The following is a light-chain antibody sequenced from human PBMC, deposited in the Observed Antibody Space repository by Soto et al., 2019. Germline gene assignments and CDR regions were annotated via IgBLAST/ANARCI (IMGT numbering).Light chain of an antibody. Sequence: QSVLTQPASVSGAPGQSITISCTGTSSDVGSYNLVSWYQHHPGKAPKLMIYEVTKRPSGVPDRFSGSKSGNTASLTISGLQAEDEADYYCCSYTSSSTYVFGTGTKVTVL. CDR2: EVT. CDR1: SSDVGSYNL. V-gene: IGLV2-14*02. J-gene: IGLJ1*01. CDR3: CSYTSSSTYV.